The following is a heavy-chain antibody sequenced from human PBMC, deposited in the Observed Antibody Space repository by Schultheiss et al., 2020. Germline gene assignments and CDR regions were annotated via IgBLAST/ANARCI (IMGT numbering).Heavy chain of an antibody. CDR1: GFTFSNAW. CDR2: ISGSGGST. Sequence: GESLKISCAASGFTFSNAWMSWVRQAPGKGLEWVSAISGSGGSTYYADSVKGRFTISRDNAKNSLYLQMNSLRAEDTAVYYCARDHGEGGYWGQGTLVTVSS. J-gene: IGHJ4*02. D-gene: IGHD3-10*01. V-gene: IGHV3-21*01. CDR3: ARDHGEGGY.